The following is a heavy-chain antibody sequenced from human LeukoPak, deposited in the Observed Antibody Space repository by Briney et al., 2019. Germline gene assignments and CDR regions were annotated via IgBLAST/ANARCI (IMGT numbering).Heavy chain of an antibody. Sequence: PSETLSLTCTVSGGSISSSSYYWGWIRQPPGKGLEWIGSIYYSGSTYYNPSLKSRVTISVDTSKNQFSLKLSSVTAADTAVYYCARVWGSSTSRYYYGMDVWGQGTTVTVSS. J-gene: IGHJ6*02. CDR3: ARVWGSSTSRYYYGMDV. CDR1: GGSISSSSYY. V-gene: IGHV4-39*01. CDR2: IYYSGST. D-gene: IGHD2-2*01.